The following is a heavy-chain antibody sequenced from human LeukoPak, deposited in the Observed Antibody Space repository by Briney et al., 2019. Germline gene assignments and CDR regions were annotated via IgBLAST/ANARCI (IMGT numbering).Heavy chain of an antibody. V-gene: IGHV4-61*01. Sequence: SETLSLTCTVSGGSFSSGSYYWRWLRQPPGKGLEWIGYIYYSGSTNYNPSLKSRVTISVDTSKNQFSLELSSVTAADTAVYYCARAGVSQWLVRSDNWFDPWGQGTLVTVSS. CDR2: IYYSGST. CDR1: GGSFSSGSYY. CDR3: ARAGVSQWLVRSDNWFDP. D-gene: IGHD6-19*01. J-gene: IGHJ5*02.